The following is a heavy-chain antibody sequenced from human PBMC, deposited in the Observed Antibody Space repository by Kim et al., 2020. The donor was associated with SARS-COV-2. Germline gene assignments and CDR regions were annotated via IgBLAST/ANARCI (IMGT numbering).Heavy chain of an antibody. V-gene: IGHV3-30*03. CDR2: ISYDGSNK. J-gene: IGHJ6*02. Sequence: GGSLRLSCAASGFTFSSYGMHWVRQAPGKGLEWVAVISYDGSNKYYADSVKGRFTISRDNSKNTLYLQMNSLRTEDTAVYYCATETYPGDSSGWTYYYDGMDVWGQGNTVTVSS. CDR1: GFTFSSYG. CDR3: ATETYPGDSSGWTYYYDGMDV. D-gene: IGHD6-19*01.